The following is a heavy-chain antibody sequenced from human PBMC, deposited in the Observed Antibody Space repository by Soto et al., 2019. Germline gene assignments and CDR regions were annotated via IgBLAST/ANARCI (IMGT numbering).Heavy chain of an antibody. CDR3: ARGRRANFAP. V-gene: IGHV1-8*01. D-gene: IGHD6-25*01. J-gene: IGHJ5*02. CDR1: GYTFTNYD. Sequence: ASVKVSCKTSGYTFTNYDVMWVRRVAGQGLEWMGWVNPNSGNTGYAQKFQDRVTMTRDRFISTAYMELRSLTYEDTAVYYCARGRRANFAPWGQGTLVTVSS. CDR2: VNPNSGNT.